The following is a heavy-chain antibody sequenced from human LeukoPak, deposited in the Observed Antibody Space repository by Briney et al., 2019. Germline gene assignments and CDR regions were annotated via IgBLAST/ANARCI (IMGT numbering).Heavy chain of an antibody. CDR1: GGSISSYY. J-gene: IGHJ6*03. CDR3: ARNYCSSTSCYGYYYYYMDV. V-gene: IGHV4-59*01. CDR2: IYYSGST. D-gene: IGHD2-2*01. Sequence: PSETLSLTCTVSGGSISSYYWSWIRQPPGKGLEWIGYIYYSGSTNYNSSLKSRVTISIDTSKNQFSLKLSSVTAADTAVYYCARNYCSSTSCYGYYYYYMDVWGKGTTVTVSS.